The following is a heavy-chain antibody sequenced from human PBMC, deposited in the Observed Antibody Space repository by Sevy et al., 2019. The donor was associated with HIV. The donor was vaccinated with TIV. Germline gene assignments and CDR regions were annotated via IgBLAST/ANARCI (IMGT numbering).Heavy chain of an antibody. V-gene: IGHV1-8*02. D-gene: IGHD6-19*01. CDR2: MNTNTGNT. J-gene: IGHJ6*02. CDR1: GFNFASYD. CDR3: ARVSGWHLRYGMDV. Sequence: ASVKGSCKASGFNFASYDIYWVRQATGQGLEWMGWMNTNTGNTGFAQKFQGRVTMTRNTSITTAYMELSNLRSEDTAVYYCARVSGWHLRYGMDVWGQGTTVTASS.